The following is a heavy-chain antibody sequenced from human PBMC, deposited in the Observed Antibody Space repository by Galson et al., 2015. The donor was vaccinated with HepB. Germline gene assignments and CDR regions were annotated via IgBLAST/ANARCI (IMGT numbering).Heavy chain of an antibody. V-gene: IGHV6-1*01. Sequence: CAISGDSVSSKSAAWNWIRQSPSRGLEWLGRTYYRSKWYSEYAASVKSRITINPVTSKNQFSLQLNSVTPEDAAVYYCARLGDVDVWGQGTTVTVSS. J-gene: IGHJ6*02. D-gene: IGHD3-16*01. CDR2: TYYRSKWYS. CDR1: GDSVSSKSAA. CDR3: ARLGDVDV.